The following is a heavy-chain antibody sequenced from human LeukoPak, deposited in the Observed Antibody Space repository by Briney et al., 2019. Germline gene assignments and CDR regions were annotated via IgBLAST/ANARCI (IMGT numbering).Heavy chain of an antibody. J-gene: IGHJ4*02. CDR1: GGTFSSYT. CDR3: AKTAERGYSDY. D-gene: IGHD5-18*01. V-gene: IGHV1-69*02. CDR2: IIPILGIA. Sequence: SVKVSCKAPGGTFSSYTISWVRQAPGQGLEWMGRIIPILGIANYAQKFQGRVTITADKSTSTAYMELSSLRSEDTAVYYCAKTAERGYSDYWGQGTLVTVSS.